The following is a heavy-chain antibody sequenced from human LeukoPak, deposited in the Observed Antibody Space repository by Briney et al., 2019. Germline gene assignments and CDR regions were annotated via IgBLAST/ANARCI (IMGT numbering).Heavy chain of an antibody. D-gene: IGHD3-22*01. J-gene: IGHJ3*02. V-gene: IGHV4-59*01. CDR3: ARGPYYYDSSGYSSSHAFDI. CDR2: IYYRGST. Sequence: PSETLSLTCTVSGGSISSYYWSWLRQPPGKGLEWIGYIYYRGSTNYNPSRKSRVTISVETSKNQFSLKLSSVTAADTAVYYCARGPYYYDSSGYSSSHAFDIWGQGTMVTVSS. CDR1: GGSISSYY.